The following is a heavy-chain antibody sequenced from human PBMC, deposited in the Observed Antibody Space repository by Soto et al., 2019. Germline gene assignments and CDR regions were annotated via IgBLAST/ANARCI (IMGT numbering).Heavy chain of an antibody. Sequence: SETLSLTCSVSGASIRSGGYYWSWLRQSPGKGLEWIGHIYYTGSTFYSPSLKSRLTISLDTSKNQFSLDLRSVTAADTAMYYCARIEMASIKWGRGTLVTVPQ. CDR3: ARIEMASIK. J-gene: IGHJ4*02. CDR2: IYYTGST. CDR1: GASIRSGGYY. V-gene: IGHV4-31*03.